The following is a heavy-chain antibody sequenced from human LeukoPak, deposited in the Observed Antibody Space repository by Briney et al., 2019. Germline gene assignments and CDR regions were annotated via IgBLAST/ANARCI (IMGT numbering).Heavy chain of an antibody. J-gene: IGHJ4*02. Sequence: GGSLRLSCAASGFTFRNYGVTWVRQAPGKGLEWVSSISSDSSYIHYADSLEGRFTISRDNANNSLCLQMNSLRAEDTAVYYCAVNHRDGYSELGYWGQGTLVTVSS. V-gene: IGHV3-21*01. CDR1: GFTFRNYG. CDR2: ISSDSSYI. CDR3: AVNHRDGYSELGY. D-gene: IGHD5-24*01.